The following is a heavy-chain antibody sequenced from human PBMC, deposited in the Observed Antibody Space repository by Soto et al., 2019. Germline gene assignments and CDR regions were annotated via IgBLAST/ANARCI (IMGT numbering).Heavy chain of an antibody. J-gene: IGHJ4*02. CDR3: ARAVAVAADFDY. CDR2: INPNSGGT. Sequence: GASVKVSCKASGYTFTDYYMHWVRQAPGQGLEWKGRINPNSGGTNYAQKFQGWVTMTRDTSISTAYMDLSRLISEDTAVYYCARAVAVAADFDYWGQGTLVTVSS. D-gene: IGHD6-19*01. V-gene: IGHV1-2*04. CDR1: GYTFTDYY.